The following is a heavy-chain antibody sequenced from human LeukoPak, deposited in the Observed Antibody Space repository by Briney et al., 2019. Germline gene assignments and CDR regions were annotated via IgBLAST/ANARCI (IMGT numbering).Heavy chain of an antibody. V-gene: IGHV1-69*04. J-gene: IGHJ4*02. CDR3: ARENGPGIAAAGTRFHFDY. D-gene: IGHD6-13*01. CDR1: GGTFSSSA. CDR2: IIPILGIA. Sequence: SVKVSCKASGGTFSSSAISWVRQAPGQGLEWMGRIIPILGIANYAQKFQGRVTITADKSTSTAYMELSSLRSEDTAVYYCARENGPGIAAAGTRFHFDYWGQGTLVTVSS.